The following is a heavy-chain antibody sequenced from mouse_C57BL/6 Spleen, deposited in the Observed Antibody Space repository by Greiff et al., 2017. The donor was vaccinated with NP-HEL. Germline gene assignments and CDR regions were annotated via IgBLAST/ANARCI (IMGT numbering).Heavy chain of an antibody. Sequence: VQLQESGAELVRPGTSVKVSCKASGYAFTNYLIEWVKQRPGQGLEWIGVINPGSGGTNYNEKFKGKATLTADKASSTAYMQLSSLTSEDSAVYFCAREEASTVYWGQGTLVTVSA. D-gene: IGHD1-1*01. CDR3: AREEASTVY. V-gene: IGHV1-54*01. J-gene: IGHJ3*01. CDR2: INPGSGGT. CDR1: GYAFTNYL.